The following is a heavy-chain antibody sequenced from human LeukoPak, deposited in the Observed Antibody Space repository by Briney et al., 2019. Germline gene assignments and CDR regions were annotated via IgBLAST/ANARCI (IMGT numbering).Heavy chain of an antibody. CDR2: ISAYNGNT. D-gene: IGHD6-19*01. Sequence: ASVKVSCKASGYTFTSYGISWVRQAPGQGLEWMGWISAYNGNTNYAQKLQGRVTMTTDTSTSTAYMELRSLRSDDTAVYYCARDYRVSGWPSDEYFQHWGQGTLVTVSS. CDR1: GYTFTSYG. J-gene: IGHJ1*01. V-gene: IGHV1-18*01. CDR3: ARDYRVSGWPSDEYFQH.